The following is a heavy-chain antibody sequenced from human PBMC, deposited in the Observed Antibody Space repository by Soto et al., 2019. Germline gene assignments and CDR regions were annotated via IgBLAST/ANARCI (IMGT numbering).Heavy chain of an antibody. CDR2: INHSGST. Sequence: PSETLSLTCAVYGGSFSGYYWSWIRQPPGKGLEWIGEINHSGSTNYNPSPKSRVTMSVDTSKNQFSLKLSSVTAADTAVYYCARGRSRVLRFLEWLPPPYSMDVWGQGTTVTVSS. D-gene: IGHD3-3*01. CDR1: GGSFSGYY. J-gene: IGHJ6*02. V-gene: IGHV4-34*01. CDR3: ARGRSRVLRFLEWLPPPYSMDV.